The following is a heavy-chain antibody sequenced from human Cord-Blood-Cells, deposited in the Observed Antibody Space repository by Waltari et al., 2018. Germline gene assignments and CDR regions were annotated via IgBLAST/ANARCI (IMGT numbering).Heavy chain of an antibody. J-gene: IGHJ4*02. CDR3: ARGGGRDMRDGYNDY. V-gene: IGHV3-53*01. CDR2: IYSGGST. Sequence: EVKLVESGGGLIQPGGYLRLSCAASGFTVSSNYMGWVRQAPGKGLEWVSVIYSGGSTYYAESVKGRFTISRDNSKNTLYLQMNSLRSEDTAVYYCARGGGRDMRDGYNDYWGQGTLVTVSS. D-gene: IGHD5-12*01. CDR1: GFTVSSNY.